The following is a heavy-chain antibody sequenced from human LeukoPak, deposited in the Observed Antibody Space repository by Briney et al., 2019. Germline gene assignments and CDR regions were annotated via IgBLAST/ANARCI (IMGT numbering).Heavy chain of an antibody. CDR1: GGSISSYY. D-gene: IGHD3-22*01. CDR2: IYYSGST. CDR3: ARHYDSSGYWYYFDY. J-gene: IGHJ4*02. V-gene: IGHV4-59*08. Sequence: SETLSLTCTVSGGSISSYYWSWIRQPPGKGLKWIGYIYYSGSTNYNPSLKSRVTISVDTSKNQFSLKLSSVTAADTAVYYCARHYDSSGYWYYFDYWGQGTLVTVSS.